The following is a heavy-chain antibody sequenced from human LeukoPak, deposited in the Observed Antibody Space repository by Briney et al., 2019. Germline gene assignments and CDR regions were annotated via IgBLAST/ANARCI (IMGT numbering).Heavy chain of an antibody. Sequence: GGSLRLSCAASGFTFSSYWMHWVRQAPGKGLVWVSRINSDGSSTSYADSVKGRLTISRDNAKNTLYLQMNSLRAEDTAVYYCARGGQLWFPEFDYWGQGTLVTVSS. J-gene: IGHJ4*02. D-gene: IGHD5-18*01. V-gene: IGHV3-74*01. CDR3: ARGGQLWFPEFDY. CDR1: GFTFSSYW. CDR2: INSDGSST.